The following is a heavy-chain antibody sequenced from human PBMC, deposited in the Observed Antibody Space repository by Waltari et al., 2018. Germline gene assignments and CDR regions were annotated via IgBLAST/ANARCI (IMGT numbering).Heavy chain of an antibody. J-gene: IGHJ3*02. D-gene: IGHD1-26*01. Sequence: EVQLVQSGAEVKKPGESLKISCKGSGYSFTSYWIGWVRQMPGKGLEWMGVISPGDSETRSSPSFQGQVTISADKSSSTAYLQWSSLKASDTAMYYCARPIVGATVGGPGAFDIWGQGTMVTVSS. CDR1: GYSFTSYW. CDR3: ARPIVGATVGGPGAFDI. CDR2: ISPGDSET. V-gene: IGHV5-51*03.